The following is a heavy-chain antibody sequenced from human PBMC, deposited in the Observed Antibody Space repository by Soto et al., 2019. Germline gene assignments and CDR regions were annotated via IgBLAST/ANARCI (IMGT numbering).Heavy chain of an antibody. CDR2: ISGSTGKT. V-gene: IGHV3-23*01. J-gene: IGHJ6*02. CDR1: GFTFRTYA. CDR3: AKNRGSGSPYYYNMEV. D-gene: IGHD3-10*01. Sequence: GGSLRLSCAASGFTFRTYAMSWIRQAPGKGLEWVSVISGSTGKTYYADSVKGRFTISRDNSKNTLSLQMNSLRGEDTAVYFCAKNRGSGSPYYYNMEVWGQGTMVTVSS.